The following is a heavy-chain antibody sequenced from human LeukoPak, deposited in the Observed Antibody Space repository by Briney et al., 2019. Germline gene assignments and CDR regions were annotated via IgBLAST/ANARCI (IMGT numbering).Heavy chain of an antibody. CDR1: GFTVSSNY. CDR3: AKIRPLGYCSSTSCTGLSYFDY. D-gene: IGHD2-2*01. J-gene: IGHJ4*02. CDR2: IYSGGST. Sequence: GGSLRLSCAASGFTVSSNYMNWVRQAPGKGLEWVSVIYSGGSTYYADSVKGRFTISRDNSKNTLYLQMNSLRAEDTAVYYCAKIRPLGYCSSTSCTGLSYFDYWGQGTLVTVSS. V-gene: IGHV3-53*01.